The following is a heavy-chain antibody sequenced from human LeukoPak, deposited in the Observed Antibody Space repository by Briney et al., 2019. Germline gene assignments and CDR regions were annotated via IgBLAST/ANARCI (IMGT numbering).Heavy chain of an antibody. CDR1: GFPFSSYA. CDR2: ISGGGGST. V-gene: IGHV3-23*01. Sequence: GGSLRLSCAACGFPFSSYAMSWVRQSPGKGLEWVSAISGGGGSTYYAYYTDSVKGRFTISRDNSKNTLYLQMNSLRAEDTAVYFCAKFNDILTGYFYYWGQGTLVTVSS. CDR3: AKFNDILTGYFYY. D-gene: IGHD3-9*01. J-gene: IGHJ4*02.